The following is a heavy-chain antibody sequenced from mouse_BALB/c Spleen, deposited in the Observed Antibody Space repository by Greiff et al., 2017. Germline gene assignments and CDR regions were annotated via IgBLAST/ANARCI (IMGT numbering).Heavy chain of an antibody. J-gene: IGHJ3*01. V-gene: IGHV1S137*01. Sequence: VQLQQSGAELVRPGVSVKISCKGSGYTFTDYAMHWVKQSHAKSLEWIGVISTYYGDASYNQKFKGKATMTVDKSSSTAYMELARLTSEDSAIYYCARSGGNLNPSFAYWGQGTLVTVSA. CDR2: ISTYYGDA. CDR3: ARSGGNLNPSFAY. D-gene: IGHD2-1*01. CDR1: GYTFTDYA.